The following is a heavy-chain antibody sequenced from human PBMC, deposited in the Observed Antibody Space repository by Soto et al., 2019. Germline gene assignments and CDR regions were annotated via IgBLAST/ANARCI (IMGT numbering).Heavy chain of an antibody. D-gene: IGHD2-15*01. V-gene: IGHV4-59*08. CDR3: ARGYCSGGTCNSRFFHY. CDR1: GGSMSSYY. Sequence: QVQLQESGPGLVKPSETLSLTCAVSGGSMSSYYWCWIRQPPGKGLEWIGYIYYSASTNYNPSLKRRVTISVDTSKNQFSLKLSSVTAADTAVYYCARGYCSGGTCNSRFFHYWGQGTLVTVSS. J-gene: IGHJ4*02. CDR2: IYYSAST.